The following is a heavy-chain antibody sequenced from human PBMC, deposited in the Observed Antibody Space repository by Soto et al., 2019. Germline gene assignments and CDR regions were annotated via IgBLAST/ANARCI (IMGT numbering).Heavy chain of an antibody. D-gene: IGHD4-4*01. CDR2: INPNSGNT. V-gene: IGHV1-8*01. CDR3: ARSPPRVEKNNYAGGWFDP. J-gene: IGHJ5*02. CDR1: GYPFTKYD. Sequence: QVQLVQSGAEVKKPGASVKVSCKASGYPFTKYDINWVRQATGQGLEWMGWINPNSGNTGYSQKFQGRVTMTRNTSISTAYMELSSLRFDATAVYYCARSPPRVEKNNYAGGWFDPWGQGTLVTVSS.